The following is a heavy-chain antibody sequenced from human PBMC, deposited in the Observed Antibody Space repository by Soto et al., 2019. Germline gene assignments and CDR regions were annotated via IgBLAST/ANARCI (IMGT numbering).Heavy chain of an antibody. D-gene: IGHD2-15*01. J-gene: IGHJ6*03. CDR1: GFTFSSYG. V-gene: IGHV3-33*01. Sequence: GGSLRLSCAASGFTFSSYGMHWVRQAPGKGLEWVAVIWYDGSNKYYADSVKGRFTISRDNSKNTLYLQMNSLRAEDTAVYYCARVPYCSGGSCYPHLGYYMDVWGKGTTVTVSS. CDR2: IWYDGSNK. CDR3: ARVPYCSGGSCYPHLGYYMDV.